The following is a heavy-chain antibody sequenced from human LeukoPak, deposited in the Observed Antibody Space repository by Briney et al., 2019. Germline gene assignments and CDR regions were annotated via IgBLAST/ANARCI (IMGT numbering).Heavy chain of an antibody. V-gene: IGHV1-8*01. CDR3: ARATTWSGNFYYFDY. D-gene: IGHD3-3*01. J-gene: IGHJ4*02. Sequence: ASVKVSCKASGYTFTSYDINWVRQATGQGLEWMGWMNPNSSNTGYAQKFQGRVTINGNTSISTAYMELSSLRSEDTAVYYCARATTWSGNFYYFDYWAQGTLVTVSS. CDR2: MNPNSSNT. CDR1: GYTFTSYD.